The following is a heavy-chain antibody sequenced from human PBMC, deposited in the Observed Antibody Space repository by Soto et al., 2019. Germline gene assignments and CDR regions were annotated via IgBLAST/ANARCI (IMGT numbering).Heavy chain of an antibody. Sequence: PGGTLRLSCATSGFTFSNAWMSWVRQAPGKGLEWVGRIKSKTDGGTTDYAAPVKGRFTISRDDSKNTLYLQMNSLKTEDTAVYYCITDQGYCSSTSCYWYYYGMDVWGQGTTVTVSS. J-gene: IGHJ6*02. CDR3: ITDQGYCSSTSCYWYYYGMDV. D-gene: IGHD2-2*01. CDR1: GFTFSNAW. V-gene: IGHV3-15*01. CDR2: IKSKTDGGTT.